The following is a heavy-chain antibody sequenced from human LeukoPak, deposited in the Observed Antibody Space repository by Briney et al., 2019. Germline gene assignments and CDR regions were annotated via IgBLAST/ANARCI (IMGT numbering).Heavy chain of an antibody. Sequence: SEPLSLTCTVSGGSISSYYWSWIRQPPGKGLEWIGYIYYSGSTNYNPSLKSRVTISVDTSKNQFSLKLSSVTAADTAVYYCARGGVLWFGESQNWFDPWGQGTLVTVSS. CDR2: IYYSGST. V-gene: IGHV4-59*01. J-gene: IGHJ5*02. CDR1: GGSISSYY. D-gene: IGHD3-10*01. CDR3: ARGGVLWFGESQNWFDP.